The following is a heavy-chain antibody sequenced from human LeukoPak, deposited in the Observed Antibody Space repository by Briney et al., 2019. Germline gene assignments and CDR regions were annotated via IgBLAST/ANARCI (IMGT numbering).Heavy chain of an antibody. J-gene: IGHJ4*02. Sequence: SETLSLTCTVSGGSISSSSYYWGWIRQPPGKGLEWIGSIYYSGSTYYNPSLKSRVTISVDTSKNQFSLKLSSVTAADTAVYYCARVGDSSGYLDYWGQGTLVTVSS. CDR2: IYYSGST. V-gene: IGHV4-39*01. D-gene: IGHD3-22*01. CDR1: GGSISSSSYY. CDR3: ARVGDSSGYLDY.